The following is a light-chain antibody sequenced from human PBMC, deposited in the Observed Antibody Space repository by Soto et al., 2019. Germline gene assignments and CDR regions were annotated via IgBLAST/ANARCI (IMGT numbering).Light chain of an antibody. CDR3: CSYAGSTTNVV. CDR2: EGS. Sequence: QSVLTQPASVYGSPGQSITISCTGTSSDVGNYNLVSWYQQHPGKAPKLMIYEGSKRPSGVSNRFSGSKSGNTASLTISGLQAEDEADYYCCSYAGSTTNVVFGGGTKLTVL. J-gene: IGLJ2*01. CDR1: SSDVGNYNL. V-gene: IGLV2-23*01.